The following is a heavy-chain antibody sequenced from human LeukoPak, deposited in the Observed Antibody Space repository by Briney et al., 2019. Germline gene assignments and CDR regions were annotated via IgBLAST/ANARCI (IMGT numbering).Heavy chain of an antibody. V-gene: IGHV1-8*03. J-gene: IGHJ3*02. Sequence: ASVKVSCKASGYTFTSYDINWVRQATGQGLEWMGWMNPNSGNTGYAQKFQGRVTITRNTSISTAYMKLSSLRSEDTAVYYCARLDETTQQPETRAFDIWGQGTMVTVSS. CDR2: MNPNSGNT. D-gene: IGHD6-13*01. CDR1: GYTFTSYD. CDR3: ARLDETTQQPETRAFDI.